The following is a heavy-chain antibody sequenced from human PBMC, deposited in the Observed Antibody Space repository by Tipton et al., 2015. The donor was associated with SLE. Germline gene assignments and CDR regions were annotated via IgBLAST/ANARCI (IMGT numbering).Heavy chain of an antibody. Sequence: SLRLSCAASGFTFSSYWMSWVRQAPGKGLEWVATIKQDGSEKYYVDSVKGRFSISRDNAENSLYLQMNSLRAEDTGVYYCARAGSTNNLFDNWGQGTLVTVSS. D-gene: IGHD1-7*01. J-gene: IGHJ4*02. CDR2: IKQDGSEK. V-gene: IGHV3-7*01. CDR3: ARAGSTNNLFDN. CDR1: GFTFSSYW.